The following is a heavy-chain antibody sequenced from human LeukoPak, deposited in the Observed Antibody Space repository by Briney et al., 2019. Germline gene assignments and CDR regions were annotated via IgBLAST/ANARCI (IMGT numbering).Heavy chain of an antibody. V-gene: IGHV3-48*01. CDR2: ISRTGTTI. CDR3: ARDLGSGDHGLLV. J-gene: IGHJ4*02. CDR1: GFTFNSYT. Sequence: GGALRLPCAASGFTFNSYTMKWVRQAPGKGLEGISYISRTGTTIYYADSMKGRFTISRDTAKNSLYLQMTSLRSEDTALYFCARDLGSGDHGLLVWGQGTLLTVSS. D-gene: IGHD2-21*02.